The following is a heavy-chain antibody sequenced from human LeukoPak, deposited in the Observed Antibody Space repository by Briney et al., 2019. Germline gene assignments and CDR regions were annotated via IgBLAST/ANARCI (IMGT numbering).Heavy chain of an antibody. CDR1: GFTFSSYW. D-gene: IGHD3-9*01. CDR3: ARALLSYDILTGYYNPSGMDV. J-gene: IGHJ6*02. Sequence: GGSLRLSCAASGFTFSSYWMSWVRQVPGKGLEWVANIKQDGTEKYYVDSVKGRFTISRDNAKNSLYLQMNSLRAEDTAVYYCARALLSYDILTGYYNPSGMDVWGQGTTVTVSS. CDR2: IKQDGTEK. V-gene: IGHV3-7*01.